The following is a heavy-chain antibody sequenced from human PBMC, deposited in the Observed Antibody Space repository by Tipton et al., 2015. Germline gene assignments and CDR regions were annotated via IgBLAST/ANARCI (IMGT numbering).Heavy chain of an antibody. D-gene: IGHD3-22*01. CDR3: ARDRLYSSSFGTYYYYFGMDV. CDR2: IYFGGST. V-gene: IGHV4-39*07. Sequence: TLSLTCTVSGGSISSNDYYWGWIRQPPGKGLEWIGNIYFGGSTYYNPSLKSRVTISVDTSRNQFSLKPTSVTAADTAVYHCARDRLYSSSFGTYYYYFGMDVWGQGTTVTVSS. J-gene: IGHJ6*01. CDR1: GGSISSNDYY.